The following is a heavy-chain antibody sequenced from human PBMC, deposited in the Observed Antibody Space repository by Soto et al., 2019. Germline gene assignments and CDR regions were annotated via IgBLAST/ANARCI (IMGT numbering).Heavy chain of an antibody. CDR1: GLTFSNYW. D-gene: IGHD3-3*01. CDR3: ASAADYDFWSGTTHYGMDV. V-gene: IGHV3-74*01. Sequence: GGSLRLSCAASGLTFSNYWMHWVRQAPGQGLVWVSRISNDGTITDYADSVKGRFTVSRDNAKNTQSLQMDSLRSEDTAVYFCASAADYDFWSGTTHYGMDVWGQGTTVTVSS. CDR2: ISNDGTIT. J-gene: IGHJ6*02.